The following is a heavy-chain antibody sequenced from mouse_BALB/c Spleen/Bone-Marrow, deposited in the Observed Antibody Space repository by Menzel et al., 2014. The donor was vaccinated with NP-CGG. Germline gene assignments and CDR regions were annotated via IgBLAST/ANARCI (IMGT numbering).Heavy chain of an antibody. V-gene: IGHV1S81*02. J-gene: IGHJ4*01. CDR1: GYTFTSYY. CDR3: SRGRRDALDY. CDR2: INLSNGGI. Sequence: VQLQESLAELVKPGVSVKLSCKASGYTFTSYYMYWVKQRPGQGLEWFGEINLSNGGINFNEKFKNKATLTVDNSSSTAYMQLSSLTTEDSAVYYCSRGRRDALDYWGEGTSVTVSS.